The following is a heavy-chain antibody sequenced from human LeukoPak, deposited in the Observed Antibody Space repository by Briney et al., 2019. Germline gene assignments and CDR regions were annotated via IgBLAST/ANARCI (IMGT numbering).Heavy chain of an antibody. CDR2: IYHSGRT. J-gene: IGHJ4*02. Sequence: SETLSLTCTVSGYSISSGYYWGWIRQPPGKGLEWIGSIYHSGRTYYNPSLKSRVTISVDTSKNQFSLKLSSVTAADTAVYYCARRRGGKQWLTIFDYWGQGTLVTVSS. CDR3: ARRRGGKQWLTIFDY. D-gene: IGHD6-19*01. V-gene: IGHV4-38-2*02. CDR1: GYSISSGYY.